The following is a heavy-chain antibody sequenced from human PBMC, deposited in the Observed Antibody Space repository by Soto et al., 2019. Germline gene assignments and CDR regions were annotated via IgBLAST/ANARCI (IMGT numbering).Heavy chain of an antibody. V-gene: IGHV4-59*01. CDR3: ARGRVVPAASNQKRRDYYYMDV. CDR2: IYYSGST. D-gene: IGHD2-2*01. CDR1: GGSISSYY. J-gene: IGHJ6*03. Sequence: PSETLSLTCTVSGGSISSYYWSWIRQPPGKGLEWIGYIYYSGSTNYNPSLKSRVTISVDTSKNQFSLKLSSVTAADTAVYYCARGRVVPAASNQKRRDYYYMDVWGKGTTVTVSS.